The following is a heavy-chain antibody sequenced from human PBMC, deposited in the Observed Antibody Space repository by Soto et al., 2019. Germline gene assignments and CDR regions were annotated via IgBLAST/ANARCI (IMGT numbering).Heavy chain of an antibody. CDR2: INAGNGNT. Sequence: GASVKVSCKASGYTFTSYAMHWVRQAPGQRLEWMGWINAGNGNTKYSQKFQGRVTITRDTSASTAYMELSSLRSEDTAVYYCARDQFHSSGWYLGPSQTISISDYWGQGTLVTVSS. CDR3: ARDQFHSSGWYLGPSQTISISDY. V-gene: IGHV1-3*01. CDR1: GYTFTSYA. D-gene: IGHD6-19*01. J-gene: IGHJ4*02.